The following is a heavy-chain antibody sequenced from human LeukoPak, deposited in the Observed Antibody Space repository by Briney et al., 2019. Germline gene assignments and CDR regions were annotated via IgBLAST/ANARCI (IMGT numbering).Heavy chain of an antibody. V-gene: IGHV4-38-2*02. Sequence: SETLSLTCTISGYSISSGYYWGWIRQPPGKGLEWIGSIYHSGSTYYNPSLKSRVTISLDTSENQFSLKLSSVTAADTAVYYCARDLYSSGWGYFDYWGQGTLVAVSS. CDR3: ARDLYSSGWGYFDY. CDR1: GYSISSGYY. CDR2: IYHSGST. D-gene: IGHD6-19*01. J-gene: IGHJ4*02.